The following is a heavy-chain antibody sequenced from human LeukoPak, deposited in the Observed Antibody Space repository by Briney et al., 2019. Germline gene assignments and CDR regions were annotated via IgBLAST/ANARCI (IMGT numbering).Heavy chain of an antibody. CDR1: GFSLSTSGVG. Sequence: SGPTLVKPIQTLTLSCTFSGFSLSTSGVGVGWIRQPPGKALEWLALIYRNDDRRYNPSLKSRLTITKDTSENQVVLTMTNMDPVDTGTYYCTHRQVEVHGTGFDYWGQGTLVTVSS. V-gene: IGHV2-5*01. CDR3: THRQVEVHGTGFDY. D-gene: IGHD1-1*01. CDR2: IYRNDDR. J-gene: IGHJ4*02.